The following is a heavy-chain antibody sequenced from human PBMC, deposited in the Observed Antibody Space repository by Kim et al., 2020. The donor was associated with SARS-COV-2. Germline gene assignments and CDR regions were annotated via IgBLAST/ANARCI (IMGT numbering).Heavy chain of an antibody. CDR1: GYTFTSYY. CDR3: AVMAGVGATFDY. D-gene: IGHD1-26*01. CDR2: INPSGGST. J-gene: IGHJ4*02. V-gene: IGHV1-46*01. Sequence: ASVKVSCKASGYTFTSYYMHRVRQAPGQGLEWMGIINPSGGSTSYAQKFQGRVTMTRDTSTSTVYMELSSLRSEDTAVYYCAVMAGVGATFDYWGQGTLVTVSS.